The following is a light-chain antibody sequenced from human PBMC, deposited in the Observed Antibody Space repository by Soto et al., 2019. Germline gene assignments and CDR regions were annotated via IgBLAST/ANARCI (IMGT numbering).Light chain of an antibody. V-gene: IGKV1-5*03. CDR1: QNMRIW. Sequence: DVQMTQSPSTLSGSVGDRLNLRSPGSQNMRIWLSGYQQKPGKAPKLLIYKASTLKSGGPSRFSGSGSGTEFTLTISSLQPDDFATYSCKHYISYSEAFGKGTKVDIK. CDR3: KHYISYSEA. J-gene: IGKJ1*01. CDR2: KAS.